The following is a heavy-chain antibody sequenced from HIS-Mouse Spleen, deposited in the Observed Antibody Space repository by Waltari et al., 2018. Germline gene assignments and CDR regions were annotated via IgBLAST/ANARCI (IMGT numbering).Heavy chain of an antibody. CDR2: IYYSGRN. V-gene: IGHV4-39*07. J-gene: IGHJ2*01. CDR1: GGSISSSSYY. Sequence: QLQLQESGPGLVKPSETLSLTCTVSGGSISSSSYYWGWIRQPPGKGLEWIGSIYYSGRNYYNPSLTSRVTRSVDTSKNQFDLKLSSVTAADTAVYYCAREIPYSSSWYDWYFDLWGRGTLVTVSS. D-gene: IGHD6-13*01. CDR3: AREIPYSSSWYDWYFDL.